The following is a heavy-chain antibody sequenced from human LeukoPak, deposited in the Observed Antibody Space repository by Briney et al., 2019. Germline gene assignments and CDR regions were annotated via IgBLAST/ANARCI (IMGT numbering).Heavy chain of an antibody. J-gene: IGHJ4*02. CDR2: IYYSGST. CDR3: VTYYFDSSGPKKNY. D-gene: IGHD3-22*01. Sequence: SETLSLTCTVSGGSVSSGSYYWSWIRQPPGKGLEWIGYIYYSGSTNYNPSPKSRVTISVDTSKNQFSLKLSSVTAADTAVYYCVTYYFDSSGPKKNYWGQGTLVTVSS. CDR1: GGSVSSGSYY. V-gene: IGHV4-61*01.